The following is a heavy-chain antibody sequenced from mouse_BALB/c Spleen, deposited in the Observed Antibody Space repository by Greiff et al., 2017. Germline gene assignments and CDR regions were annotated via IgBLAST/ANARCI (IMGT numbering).Heavy chain of an antibody. CDR2: ISSGSSTI. CDR1: GFTFSSFG. Sequence: EVKVVESGGGLVQPGGSRKLSCAASGFTFSSFGMHWVRQAPEKGLEWVAYISSGSSTIYYADTVKGRFTISRDNPKNTLFLQMTSLRSEDTAMYYCARSGDGYYDYAMDYWGQGTSVTVSS. CDR3: ARSGDGYYDYAMDY. D-gene: IGHD2-3*01. J-gene: IGHJ4*01. V-gene: IGHV5-17*02.